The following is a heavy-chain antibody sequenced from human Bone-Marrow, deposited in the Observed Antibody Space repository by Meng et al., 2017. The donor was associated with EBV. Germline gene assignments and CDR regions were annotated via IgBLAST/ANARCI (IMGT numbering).Heavy chain of an antibody. V-gene: IGHV3-74*01. J-gene: IGHJ4*02. Sequence: VQLEEAGGGLVQPGGSLRLSYAASGFTISDYYMSWIRQAPGKGLEWVSRINEDGSVINYADSVKGRFTISRDNAKNTVSLQMNSLRAEDTAAYYCAKDCFGARDYWGQGTLVTVSS. CDR1: GFTISDYY. D-gene: IGHD1-26*01. CDR3: AKDCFGARDY. CDR2: INEDGSVI.